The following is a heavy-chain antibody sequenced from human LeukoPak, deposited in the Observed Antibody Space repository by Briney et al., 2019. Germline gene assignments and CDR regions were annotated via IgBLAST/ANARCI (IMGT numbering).Heavy chain of an antibody. D-gene: IGHD3-16*01. CDR3: ASRGGYYFDY. Sequence: GGSLRLSCAASGFTFSGYSMNWVRQAPGKGLEWLSHISTSSSDTNYADSVKGRFTISRDNAKKSLYLQMNSLRAEDTAVYYCASRGGYYFDYWGQGTLVTVSS. CDR2: ISTSSSDT. CDR1: GFTFSGYS. J-gene: IGHJ4*02. V-gene: IGHV3-21*05.